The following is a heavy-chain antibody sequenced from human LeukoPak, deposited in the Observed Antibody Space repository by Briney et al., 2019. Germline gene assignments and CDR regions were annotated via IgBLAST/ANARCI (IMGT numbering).Heavy chain of an antibody. D-gene: IGHD3-22*01. J-gene: IGHJ4*02. V-gene: IGHV3-15*01. CDR1: GFTFSSGW. Sequence: GGSLRLSCAASGFTFSSGWMSWVRQAPGKGLEWVGGIKSKTDGGTTDYAAPVKGRFTISRDDSKNTLYLQMNSLKTEDTAVYYCTTPDSSGSYPLGYWGQGTLVTVSS. CDR2: IKSKTDGGTT. CDR3: TTPDSSGSYPLGY.